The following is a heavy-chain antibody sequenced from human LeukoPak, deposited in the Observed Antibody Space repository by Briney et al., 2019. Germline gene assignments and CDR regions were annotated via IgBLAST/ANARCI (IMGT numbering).Heavy chain of an antibody. CDR1: GFSFSSST. Sequence: ASVKVSCKTSGFSFSSSTVQWVRQARGQGLEWIGWIVVGSGDTNYAQKFQERVTTTRDMSTSTAYMDLSSLGSEDTAVYYCAARPRNYVTFDIWGQGTMVTVSS. J-gene: IGHJ3*02. D-gene: IGHD3-10*02. CDR2: IVVGSGDT. CDR3: AARPRNYVTFDI. V-gene: IGHV1-58*01.